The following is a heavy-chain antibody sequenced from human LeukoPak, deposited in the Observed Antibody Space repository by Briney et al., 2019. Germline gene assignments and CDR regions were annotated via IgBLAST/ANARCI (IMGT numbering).Heavy chain of an antibody. CDR2: MNPKSGNT. Sequence: GASVKVSCKASGYTFTSYDIHWVRQATGQGLEWMGWMNPKSGNTGYAQKFQGRVTMTRNTSISTAYMELSSLRSEDTAVYYCARGGSSWYAENYFDYWGQGTLVTVSS. CDR1: GYTFTSYD. D-gene: IGHD6-13*01. J-gene: IGHJ4*02. CDR3: ARGGSSWYAENYFDY. V-gene: IGHV1-8*01.